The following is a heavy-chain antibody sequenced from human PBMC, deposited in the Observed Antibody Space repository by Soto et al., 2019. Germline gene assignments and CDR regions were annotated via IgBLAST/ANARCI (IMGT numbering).Heavy chain of an antibody. V-gene: IGHV4-34*01. J-gene: IGHJ5*02. D-gene: IGHD3-10*01. Sequence: SETLSLTCAVYGGSFSGYYWSWIRQPPGKGLEWIGEINHSGSTNYNPSLKSRVTISVDTSKNQFSLKLSSVTAADTAVYYCARARRAYYYGSGSYYNVRWFDPWGQGTLVTVSS. CDR2: INHSGST. CDR3: ARARRAYYYGSGSYYNVRWFDP. CDR1: GGSFSGYY.